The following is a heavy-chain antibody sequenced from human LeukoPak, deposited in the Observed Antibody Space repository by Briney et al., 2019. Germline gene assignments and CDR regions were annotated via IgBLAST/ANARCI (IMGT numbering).Heavy chain of an antibody. V-gene: IGHV3-30-3*01. CDR1: GFAFSSYA. CDR3: ARDGCSTTSCYAD. CDR2: ISHDGSKK. Sequence: GRSLRLSCAASGFAFSSYAVHWVRQAPGKGLECVAVISHDGSKKYYADFVKGRFTISRDNSKNTLYLHMNSLIPEDTAVYYCARDGCSTTSCYADWGQGTLVTVSS. J-gene: IGHJ4*02. D-gene: IGHD2-2*01.